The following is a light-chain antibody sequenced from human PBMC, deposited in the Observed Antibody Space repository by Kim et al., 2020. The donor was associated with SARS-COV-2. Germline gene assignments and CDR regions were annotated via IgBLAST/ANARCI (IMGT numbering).Light chain of an antibody. Sequence: SSELTQDPAVSVALGQTASITCSGDKLGNKYACWYQQKPGQSPVLVMYQDRKRPSGIPERFSGSNSGNTATLTISGTQAMDEADYYCQTWDSSTVVFGGG. V-gene: IGLV3-1*01. CDR3: QTWDSSTVV. CDR1: KLGNKY. J-gene: IGLJ2*01. CDR2: QDR.